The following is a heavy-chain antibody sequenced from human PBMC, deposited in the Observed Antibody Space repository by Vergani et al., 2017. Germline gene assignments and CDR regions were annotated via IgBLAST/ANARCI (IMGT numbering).Heavy chain of an antibody. CDR1: GFTFSNYA. Sequence: QLLESGGGLIQPGGSLRLSCAASGFTFSNYAMSWVRQTPGRGLEWVSAISGSGGSTYYADSVKGRFTISRDNSKNTLYLQMNSLRAEDTAVYYCAKGSTRVVPAAIFDYWGQGTLVTVSS. D-gene: IGHD2-2*01. V-gene: IGHV3-23*01. CDR2: ISGSGGST. CDR3: AKGSTRVVPAAIFDY. J-gene: IGHJ4*02.